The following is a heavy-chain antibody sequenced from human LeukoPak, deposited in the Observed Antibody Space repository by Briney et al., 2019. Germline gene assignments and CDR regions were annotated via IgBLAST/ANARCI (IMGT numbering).Heavy chain of an antibody. CDR2: STGSGGTT. J-gene: IGHJ3*02. CDR3: AKDLGGAFDI. D-gene: IGHD3-10*01. V-gene: IGHV3-23*01. CDR1: GFTFSSYA. Sequence: QPGGSLRLSCAASGFTFSSYAMSWVRQAPGKGLEWVSASTGSGGTTYYADSVMGRFTISRDNSKNTLYLQMNSLRAEDTAVYYCAKDLGGAFDIWGQGTMVTVSS.